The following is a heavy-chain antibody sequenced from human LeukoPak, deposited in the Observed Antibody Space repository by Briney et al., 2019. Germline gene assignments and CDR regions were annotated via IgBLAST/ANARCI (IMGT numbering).Heavy chain of an antibody. CDR1: GFTFSNYW. CDR3: VREGLWFGELFKGGFDY. D-gene: IGHD3-10*01. J-gene: IGHJ4*02. V-gene: IGHV3-7*01. Sequence: GGSLRLSCAASGFTFSNYWMNWVRQAPEKGLEWVANIKEDGSEKYYVDSVKGRFTISRDNAENSLYLQMNSLRAEDTAVYYCVREGLWFGELFKGGFDYWGQGTLVTVSS. CDR2: IKEDGSEK.